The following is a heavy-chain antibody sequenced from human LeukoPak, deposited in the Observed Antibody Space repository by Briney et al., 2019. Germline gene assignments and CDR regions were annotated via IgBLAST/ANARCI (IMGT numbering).Heavy chain of an antibody. Sequence: GGSLRLSCAASGFTFSSYAMSRVRQAPGKGLEWVSAISGSGGSTYYADSVKGRFTISRDNSKNTLYLQTNSLRAEDTAVYYCAKDSMVREYYFDYWGQGTLVTVSS. J-gene: IGHJ4*02. CDR2: ISGSGGST. V-gene: IGHV3-23*01. CDR1: GFTFSSYA. D-gene: IGHD3-10*01. CDR3: AKDSMVREYYFDY.